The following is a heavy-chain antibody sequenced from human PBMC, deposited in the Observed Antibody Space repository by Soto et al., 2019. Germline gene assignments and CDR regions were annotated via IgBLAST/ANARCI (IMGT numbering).Heavy chain of an antibody. CDR1: GFTFSNAW. CDR3: TTDWFYYYDSSGYYYFDY. V-gene: IGHV3-15*01. Sequence: AGGSLRLSCAASGFTFSNAWMSWVRQAPGKGLEWVGRIKSKTDGGTTDYAAPVKGRFTISRDDSKNTLYLQMNSLKTEDTAVYYCTTDWFYYYDSSGYYYFDYWGQGTLVTVSS. CDR2: IKSKTDGGTT. D-gene: IGHD3-22*01. J-gene: IGHJ4*02.